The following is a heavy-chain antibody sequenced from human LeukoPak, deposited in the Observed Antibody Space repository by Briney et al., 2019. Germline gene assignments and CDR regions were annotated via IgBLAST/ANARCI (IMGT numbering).Heavy chain of an antibody. CDR1: GGSFSGYY. CDR2: INHSGST. CDR3: ARKRRGSYYGY. Sequence: PSETLSLTCAVYGGSFSGYYWSWIRQPPGKGLEWIGEINHSGSTNYNPFLKSRVTISVDTSKNQSSLKLSSVTAADTAVYYCARKRRGSYYGYWGQGTLVTVSS. V-gene: IGHV4-34*01. D-gene: IGHD1-26*01. J-gene: IGHJ4*02.